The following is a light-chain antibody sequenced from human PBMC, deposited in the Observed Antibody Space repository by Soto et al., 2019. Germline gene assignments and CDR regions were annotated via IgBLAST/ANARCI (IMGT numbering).Light chain of an antibody. CDR1: DSNIGSNS. Sequence: QSVLTQPPSASGTAGQVVTISCSGGDSNIGSNSVYWYQHLPRMAPKLLIYYNNQRPSGVPDRFSGSRSGTSASLAIVGLRSEDEAVYYCAAWDASLSACVFGSGTKV. V-gene: IGLV1-47*02. J-gene: IGLJ1*01. CDR3: AAWDASLSACV. CDR2: YNN.